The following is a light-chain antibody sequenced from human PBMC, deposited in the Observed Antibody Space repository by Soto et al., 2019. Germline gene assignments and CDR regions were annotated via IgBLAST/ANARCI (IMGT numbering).Light chain of an antibody. CDR3: ATWNDGVFV. CDR1: TSNIGGST. V-gene: IGLV1-44*01. J-gene: IGLJ1*01. Sequence: QSVLTQPPAASGTPGQRVTISWSGSTSNIGGSTVSWYQQIPGAAPKLLIYGNTQRPLGVPVRFSASKSDTSASLAISGLQSEDEADYSCATWNDGVFVFGIGTKVTVL. CDR2: GNT.